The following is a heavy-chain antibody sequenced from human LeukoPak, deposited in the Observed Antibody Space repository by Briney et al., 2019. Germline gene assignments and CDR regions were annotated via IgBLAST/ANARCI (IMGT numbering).Heavy chain of an antibody. V-gene: IGHV3-7*01. CDR3: ARIGYSSSSFDY. Sequence: GGSLRLSCAASGFTFSNYWMSWVRQAPGRGLEWVANIKQDGSVKYYVDSVKGRFTISRDNAKNSVYLQMNSLRAEDTALYYCARIGYSSSSFDYWGQGTLVTVSS. J-gene: IGHJ4*02. CDR2: IKQDGSVK. D-gene: IGHD6-6*01. CDR1: GFTFSNYW.